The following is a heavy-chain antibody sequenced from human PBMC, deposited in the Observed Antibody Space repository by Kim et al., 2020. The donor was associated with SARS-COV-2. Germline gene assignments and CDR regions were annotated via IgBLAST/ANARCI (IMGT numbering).Heavy chain of an antibody. V-gene: IGHV3-23*01. CDR3: VKDQGYCTSTTCYRAFDC. J-gene: IGHJ4*02. Sequence: GRFTISRDNSKNTLYLQMNSLRVEDTAVYYCVKDQGYCTSTTCYRAFDCWGQGTLVTVSS. D-gene: IGHD2-2*02.